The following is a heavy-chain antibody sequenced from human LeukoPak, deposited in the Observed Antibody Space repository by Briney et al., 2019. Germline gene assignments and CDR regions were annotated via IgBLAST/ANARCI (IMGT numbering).Heavy chain of an antibody. J-gene: IGHJ3*02. CDR3: ARDISSKYAFDI. CDR1: GYTFTSYA. D-gene: IGHD3-9*01. CDR2: INAGNGNT. V-gene: IGHV1-3*01. Sequence: ASVKVSCKASGYTFTSYAMHWVRQAPGQRLEWTGWINAGNGNTKYSQKFQGRVTITRDTSASTAYMELSSLRSEDTAVYYCARDISSKYAFDIWGQGTMVTVSS.